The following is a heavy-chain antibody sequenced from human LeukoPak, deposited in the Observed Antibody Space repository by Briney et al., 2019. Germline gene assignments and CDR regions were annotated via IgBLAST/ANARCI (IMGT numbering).Heavy chain of an antibody. J-gene: IGHJ5*02. D-gene: IGHD4-11*01. CDR2: IYPGDSDT. V-gene: IGHV5-51*01. CDR1: GYSFTSYW. CDR3: ARQGDYSNNWFDP. Sequence: KYGESLKISCKGSGYSFTSYWIGWVRQMPGKGLEWMGIIYPGDSDTRYSPSFQGQVTISADESISTAYLQWSSLKASDTAMYYCARQGDYSNNWFDPWGQGTLVTVSS.